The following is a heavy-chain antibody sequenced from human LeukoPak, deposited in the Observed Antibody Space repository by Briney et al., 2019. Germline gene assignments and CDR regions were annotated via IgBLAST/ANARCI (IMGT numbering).Heavy chain of an antibody. J-gene: IGHJ4*02. D-gene: IGHD3-22*01. V-gene: IGHV4-34*01. Sequence: SETLSLTCAVYGGSFSGYYWSWIRQPPGKGLEWIGEINHSGSTNYNPSLKSRVTISVDTSKNQFSLKLSSVTAADTAVYYCARHQYYLATRGHYPDIWGQGTLVTVSS. CDR2: INHSGST. CDR3: ARHQYYLATRGHYPDI. CDR1: GGSFSGYY.